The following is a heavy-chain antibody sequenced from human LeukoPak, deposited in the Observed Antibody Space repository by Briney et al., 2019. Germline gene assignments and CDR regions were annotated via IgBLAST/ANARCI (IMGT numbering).Heavy chain of an antibody. J-gene: IGHJ3*02. CDR1: GYTFTGYY. D-gene: IGHD1-26*01. CDR2: INPNSGGT. V-gene: IGHV1-2*06. Sequence: ASVKVSCKASGYTFTGYYMHWVRQAPGQGLGWMGRINPNSGGTNYAQRFQGRVTMTRDTSISTAYMELSRLRSDDTAVYYCARLRIVGATWHAFDIWGQGTMVTVSS. CDR3: ARLRIVGATWHAFDI.